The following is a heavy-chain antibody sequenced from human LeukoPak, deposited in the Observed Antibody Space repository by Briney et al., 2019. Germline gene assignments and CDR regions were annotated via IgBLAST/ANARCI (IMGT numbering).Heavy chain of an antibody. Sequence: GESLKIFCKGSGYSFTSYWIAWVRQMPGRGLEWVGFIYPGDSDTRYSTSFQGQVTISADKSISTAYLQWSSLKASDNAIYYCARRGRVREYFDSWGQGTLVAVSS. D-gene: IGHD1-26*01. CDR3: ARRGRVREYFDS. J-gene: IGHJ4*02. V-gene: IGHV5-51*01. CDR1: GYSFTSYW. CDR2: IYPGDSDT.